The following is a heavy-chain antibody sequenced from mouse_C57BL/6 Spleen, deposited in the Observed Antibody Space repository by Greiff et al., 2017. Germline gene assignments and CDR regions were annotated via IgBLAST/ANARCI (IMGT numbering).Heavy chain of an antibody. D-gene: IGHD1-1*01. CDR2: IYPGSGST. V-gene: IGHV1-55*01. CDR3: ARSHYYGSSPLYWYFDV. CDR1: GYTFTSYW. Sequence: VQLQQPGAELVKPGASVKMSCKASGYTFTSYWITWVKQRPGQGLEWIGDIYPGSGSTNYNEKFKSKATLTVDTSSSTAYMQLSSLTSEDSAVYYCARSHYYGSSPLYWYFDVWGTGTTVTVSS. J-gene: IGHJ1*03.